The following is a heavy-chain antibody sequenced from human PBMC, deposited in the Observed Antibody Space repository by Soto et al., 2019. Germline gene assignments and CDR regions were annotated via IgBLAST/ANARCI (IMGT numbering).Heavy chain of an antibody. V-gene: IGHV3-53*01. D-gene: IGHD6-6*01. J-gene: IGHJ5*02. CDR3: AKEYSSSYVQGWFDP. Sequence: EVQLVESGGGLIQPGGSLRLSCAASGFTVSSNYMSWVRQAPGKGLEWVSVIYSGGSTYYADSVKGRFTISRDNSKNTLYLKMNSLRAADTAVYYCAKEYSSSYVQGWFDPWGQGTLVTVSS. CDR2: IYSGGST. CDR1: GFTVSSNY.